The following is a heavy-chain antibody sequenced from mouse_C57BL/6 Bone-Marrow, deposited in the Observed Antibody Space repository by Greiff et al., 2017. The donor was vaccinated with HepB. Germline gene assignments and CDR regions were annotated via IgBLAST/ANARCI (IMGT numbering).Heavy chain of an antibody. J-gene: IGHJ2*01. Sequence: VQLQQSGAELVRPGASVKLSCTATGFNIKDDYMHWVKQRPEQGLEWIGWIVPENGDTDYASKFQGKATITADTSSNTAYLQLSSLTSEDTAVYYCTTIDGYFDYWGQGTTLTVSA. CDR3: TTIDGYFDY. V-gene: IGHV14-4*01. CDR2: IVPENGDT. CDR1: GFNIKDDY. D-gene: IGHD2-3*01.